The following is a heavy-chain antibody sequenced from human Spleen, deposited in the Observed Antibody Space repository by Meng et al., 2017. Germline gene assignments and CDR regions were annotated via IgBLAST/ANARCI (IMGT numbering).Heavy chain of an antibody. D-gene: IGHD6-19*01. Sequence: HVEWVQVGSELKKPGASVKVSCKASGYTFTSYTMNWVRQAPGQGLEWMGWINTNTGNPTYAQGFTGRFVFSLDTSVSTAYLQISSLKAEDTAVYYCAKYSSGPFDYWGQGTLVTVSS. CDR2: INTNTGNP. J-gene: IGHJ4*02. CDR3: AKYSSGPFDY. V-gene: IGHV7-4-1*02. CDR1: GYTFTSYT.